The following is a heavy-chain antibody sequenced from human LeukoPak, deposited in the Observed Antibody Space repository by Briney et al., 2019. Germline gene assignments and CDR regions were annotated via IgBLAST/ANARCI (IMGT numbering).Heavy chain of an antibody. V-gene: IGHV3-23*01. CDR3: AKDNCSGGSCDFDY. D-gene: IGHD2-15*01. Sequence: GGSLRLSCAASGFTFSSYAMSWVRQAPGKGLEWVSAINGSGGSTYYADSVKGRFTISRDNSKNTLYLQMNSLRAEDTAVYYCAKDNCSGGSCDFDYWGQGTLVTVSS. J-gene: IGHJ4*02. CDR2: INGSGGST. CDR1: GFTFSSYA.